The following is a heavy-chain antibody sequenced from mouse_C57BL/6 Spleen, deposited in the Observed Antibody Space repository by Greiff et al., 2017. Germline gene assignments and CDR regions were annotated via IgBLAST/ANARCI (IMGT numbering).Heavy chain of an antibody. Sequence: EVQLQQSGPELVKPGASVKISCKASGYTFTDYYMNWVKQSPGKSLEWIGDINPNTGGTSYNQKFKGKATLTVDKSSRTAYMELRSLTSEDSAVYYCARWYYCSSEYFDVWGTGTTVTVSS. CDR2: INPNTGGT. CDR3: ARWYYCSSEYFDV. D-gene: IGHD1-1*01. CDR1: GYTFTDYY. J-gene: IGHJ1*03. V-gene: IGHV1-26*01.